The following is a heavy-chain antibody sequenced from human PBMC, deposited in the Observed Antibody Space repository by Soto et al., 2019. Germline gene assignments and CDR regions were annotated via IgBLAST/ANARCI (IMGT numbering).Heavy chain of an antibody. D-gene: IGHD3-22*01. CDR1: GGTFSSYA. CDR2: ISAYNGNT. J-gene: IGHJ4*02. CDR3: ARGLRSGYYQPYFDY. V-gene: IGHV1-18*01. Sequence: ASVKVSCKASGGTFSSYAISWVRQAPGQGLEWMGWISAYNGNTNYAQKLQGRVTMTTDTSTSTAYMELRSLRSDDTAVYYCARGLRSGYYQPYFDYWGQGTLVTVSS.